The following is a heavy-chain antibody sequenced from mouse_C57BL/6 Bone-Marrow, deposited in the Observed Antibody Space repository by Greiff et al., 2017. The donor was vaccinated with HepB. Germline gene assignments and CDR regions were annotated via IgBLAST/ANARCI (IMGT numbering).Heavy chain of an antibody. J-gene: IGHJ3*01. V-gene: IGHV3-6*01. CDR1: GYSITSGYY. D-gene: IGHD1-1*01. Sequence: EVKLMESGPGLVKPSQSLSLTCSVTGYSITSGYYWNWIRQFPGNKLEWMGYISYDGSNNYNPSLKNRISITRDTSKNQFFLKLNSVTTEDTATYYCARNYYYGSSAYWGQGTLVTVSA. CDR2: ISYDGSN. CDR3: ARNYYYGSSAY.